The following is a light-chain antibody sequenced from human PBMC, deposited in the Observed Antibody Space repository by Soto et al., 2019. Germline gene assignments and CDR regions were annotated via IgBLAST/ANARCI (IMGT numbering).Light chain of an antibody. CDR3: QTSDSGLFGLI. CDR2: GTS. CDR1: NSNIGTGFD. V-gene: IGLV1-40*01. Sequence: QSVLTQPPSVSGAPGQRVTIACTGNNSNIGTGFDVYWYRHFPGAAPKLLLSGTSHRPSGVPDRFSGSKSGTSASLAITGLQADDEADYYCQTSDSGLFGLIFGTGTKLTVL. J-gene: IGLJ1*01.